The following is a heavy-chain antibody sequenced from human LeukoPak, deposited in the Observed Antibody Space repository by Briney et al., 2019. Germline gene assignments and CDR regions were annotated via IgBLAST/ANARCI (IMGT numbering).Heavy chain of an antibody. D-gene: IGHD6-13*01. CDR2: INHSGST. Sequence: PSETLSLTCAVYGGSFSGYYWSWIRQPPGKGLEWIGEINHSGSTNYNPSLKSRVTISVDTSKNQFSLKLSSVTAADTVVYYCATYSSSWYLHGRYFQHWGQGTLVTVSS. CDR1: GGSFSGYY. J-gene: IGHJ1*01. V-gene: IGHV4-34*01. CDR3: ATYSSSWYLHGRYFQH.